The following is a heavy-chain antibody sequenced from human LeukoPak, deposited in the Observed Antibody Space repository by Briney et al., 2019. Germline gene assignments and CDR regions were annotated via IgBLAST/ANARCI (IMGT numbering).Heavy chain of an antibody. Sequence: GGSLRLSCAASGFSFRTSDMHWVRQAPGKGLEWVSAIGTVGDTYYPGSVKGRFTISRDDAKNSLYLQMDNLRAGDTAIYYCTGEGRSSNWADWYFDLWGRGTRVTVSS. D-gene: IGHD6-13*01. CDR2: IGTVGDT. J-gene: IGHJ2*01. CDR3: TGEGRSSNWADWYFDL. CDR1: GFSFRTSD. V-gene: IGHV3-13*01.